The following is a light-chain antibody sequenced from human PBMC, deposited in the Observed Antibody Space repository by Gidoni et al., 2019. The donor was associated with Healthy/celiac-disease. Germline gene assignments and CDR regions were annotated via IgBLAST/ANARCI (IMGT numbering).Light chain of an antibody. J-gene: IGKJ2*01. CDR2: WAS. Sequence: DIVMTQSQDSLAVSLGERATINCKSRQSVLYSSNNKNYLAWYQQKPGQPPKLLIYWASTRESGVPDRFSGSGSGTDFTLTISSLQAEDVAVYYCQQYYWTPYTFGQGTKLEIK. CDR1: QSVLYSSNNKNY. V-gene: IGKV4-1*01. CDR3: QQYYWTPYT.